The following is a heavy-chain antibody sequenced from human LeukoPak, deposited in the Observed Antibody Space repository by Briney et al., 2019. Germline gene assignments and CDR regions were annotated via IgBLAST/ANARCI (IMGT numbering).Heavy chain of an antibody. CDR2: IRYHGRDE. CDR3: AKDCGLGGDRDF. D-gene: IGHD2-21*01. V-gene: IGHV3-30*02. CDR1: GFTFSSYA. Sequence: GGSLRLSCAASGFTFSSYAMSWVRQAPGKGLEWLTVIRYHGRDEYADSVKGRFTISRDNSKNTLYLQMNSLRIEDTAMYYCAKDCGLGGDRDFWGQGTLVTVSS. J-gene: IGHJ4*02.